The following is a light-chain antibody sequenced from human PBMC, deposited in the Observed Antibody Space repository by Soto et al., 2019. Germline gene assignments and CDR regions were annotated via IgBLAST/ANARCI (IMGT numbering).Light chain of an antibody. V-gene: IGKV1-5*01. CDR2: DAS. Sequence: DIQMTQSPSTLSASVGDRVTITCRASQSISNCLAWYQQKSGKAPKLLIYDASSLQNGVPSRFGGSGSGTEFTLTISSLQPDDFATYYCQQYHSYSQTFGQGTELEIK. J-gene: IGKJ2*01. CDR1: QSISNC. CDR3: QQYHSYSQT.